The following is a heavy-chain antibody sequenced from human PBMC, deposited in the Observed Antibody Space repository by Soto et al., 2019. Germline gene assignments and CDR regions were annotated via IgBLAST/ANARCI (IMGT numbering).Heavy chain of an antibody. J-gene: IGHJ5*02. CDR1: GFTLSRFW. Sequence: GGSLRLSCAASGFTLSRFWMGWVRQAPGKGLEWVANINQGASEKYYVDSVKGRFTISRDNAKNSLYLQMNSLRAEDTAVYYCVGSFLARGSSGEDNWFDPWGQGTLVTVSS. CDR2: INQGASEK. D-gene: IGHD6-13*01. V-gene: IGHV3-7*02. CDR3: VGSFLARGSSGEDNWFDP.